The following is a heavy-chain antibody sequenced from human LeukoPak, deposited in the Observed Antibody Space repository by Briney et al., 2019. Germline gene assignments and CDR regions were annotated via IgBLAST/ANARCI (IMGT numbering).Heavy chain of an antibody. CDR1: GGSISTYY. V-gene: IGHV4-59*01. D-gene: IGHD3-22*01. CDR3: ARDTYYYDNGDFIDAFDI. J-gene: IGHJ3*02. Sequence: ETLSLTCTVSGGSISTYYWSWVRQPPGKGLEWIGYINYSGRTNANSSLKSRVAISVDTSKNQFSLRLSSVTAADTAVYYCARDTYYYDNGDFIDAFDIWGRGTMVTVSS. CDR2: INYSGRT.